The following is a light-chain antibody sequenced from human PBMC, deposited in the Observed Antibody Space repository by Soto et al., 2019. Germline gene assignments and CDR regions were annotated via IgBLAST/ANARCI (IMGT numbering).Light chain of an antibody. V-gene: IGLV1-40*01. CDR2: GDD. Sequence: QSVLTQPPSVSGAPGQRVTISCTGDSSNIGGNYDVYWYQHLPGTSPKLLIYGDDDRPSGVPDRFSGSTSGASASLAITGLQPEDEADYYCQTYDRSLRSTIFGGGTKVTVL. CDR3: QTYDRSLRSTI. J-gene: IGLJ2*01. CDR1: SSNIGGNYD.